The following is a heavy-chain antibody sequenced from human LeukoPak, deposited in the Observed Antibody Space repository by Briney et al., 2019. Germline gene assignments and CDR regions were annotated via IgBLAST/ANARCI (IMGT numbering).Heavy chain of an antibody. Sequence: SETLSLTCTVSGGSIRSSYYYWGRIRQPPGKGLVWIGSIYDSGSTYYNPSLKSRVTISVDTSKNQFSLKLNSVTAADTAVYDCARHHGPWGQGTLVTVSS. CDR3: ARHHGP. V-gene: IGHV4-39*01. J-gene: IGHJ5*02. CDR2: IYDSGST. CDR1: GGSIRSSYYY.